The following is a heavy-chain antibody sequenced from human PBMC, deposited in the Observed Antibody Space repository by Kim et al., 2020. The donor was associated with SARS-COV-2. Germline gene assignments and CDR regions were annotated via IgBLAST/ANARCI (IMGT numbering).Heavy chain of an antibody. J-gene: IGHJ4*02. Sequence: GGSLSLSCAVSGCSVSTNYMSWVRQPPGKGLQWVSVIYAGVSTYYADSLKDRFTISRDNSKNTLFLQMNNLTAADTAIYDCARGGGQRVATFDDWGQGTL. CDR3: ARGGGQRVATFDD. CDR1: GCSVSTNY. CDR2: IYAGVST. V-gene: IGHV3-66*01. D-gene: IGHD6-6*01.